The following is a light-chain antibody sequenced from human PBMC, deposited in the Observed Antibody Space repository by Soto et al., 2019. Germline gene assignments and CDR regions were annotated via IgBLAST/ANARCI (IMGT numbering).Light chain of an antibody. V-gene: IGKV3-20*01. CDR1: QSVSSSY. J-gene: IGKJ4*01. CDR3: QHYYTWPLT. Sequence: EIVLTQSPGTLSLSPGERATLSCRASQSVSSSYLAWYQQKPGQAPRLLIYGASSRATGIPDRFSGSGSGTDFTLTISRLESEDLAVYYCQHYYTWPLTFGGGTKVEIK. CDR2: GAS.